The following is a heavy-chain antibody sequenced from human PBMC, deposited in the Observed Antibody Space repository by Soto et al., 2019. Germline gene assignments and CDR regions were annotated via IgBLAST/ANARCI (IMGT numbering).Heavy chain of an antibody. CDR3: ADHYYYGSGTPYYYYGMDV. Sequence: SVKVSCKASGGTFSSYAISWVRQAPGQGLEWMGGIIPIFGTANSAQKFQGRVTITADESTSTAYMELSSLRSEDTAVYYCADHYYYGSGTPYYYYGMDVWGQGTTVTVSS. CDR1: GGTFSSYA. D-gene: IGHD3-10*01. J-gene: IGHJ6*02. V-gene: IGHV1-69*13. CDR2: IIPIFGTA.